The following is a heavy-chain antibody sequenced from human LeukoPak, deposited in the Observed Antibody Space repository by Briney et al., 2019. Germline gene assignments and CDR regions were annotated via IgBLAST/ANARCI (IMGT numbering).Heavy chain of an antibody. V-gene: IGHV3-7*01. Sequence: GGSLRLSCTASGFTLSTSWMSWVRQAPGRGLEWVASINQDGSLKHYVDSVEGRFTISRDNVQNSLYLQMNSLRAEDTAVYYCARLYRDVTTFDYWGQGTLVTVSS. D-gene: IGHD4-17*01. J-gene: IGHJ4*02. CDR2: INQDGSLK. CDR3: ARLYRDVTTFDY. CDR1: GFTLSTSW.